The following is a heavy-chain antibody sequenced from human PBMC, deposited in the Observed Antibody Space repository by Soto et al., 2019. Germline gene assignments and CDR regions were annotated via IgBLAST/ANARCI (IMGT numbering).Heavy chain of an antibody. D-gene: IGHD3-10*01. CDR1: GDSVSSNSAA. J-gene: IGHJ1*01. CDR2: TYYRSKWYN. V-gene: IGHV6-1*01. Sequence: KQSQTLSLTCAISGDSVSSNSAAWNWIRQSPSRGLEWLGRTYYRSKWYNDYAVSVKSRITINPDTSKNQFSLQLNSVTPEDTAVYYCARGEYYGSGSLAEYFQHWGQGTLVTVSS. CDR3: ARGEYYGSGSLAEYFQH.